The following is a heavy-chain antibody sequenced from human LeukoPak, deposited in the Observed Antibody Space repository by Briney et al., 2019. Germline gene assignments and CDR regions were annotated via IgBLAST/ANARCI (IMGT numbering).Heavy chain of an antibody. CDR3: ARGRRGFFDY. Sequence: GRSLRLSCAASGYTFNDFGIHWVRQAPGKGLEWVAVIWYDGSSKFNKDAVKGRLTISRDNSKRMVYLQMNRLRVEDTAVYYCARGRRGFFDYWGQGTLVTVSS. CDR2: IWYDGSSK. J-gene: IGHJ4*02. V-gene: IGHV3-33*01. CDR1: GYTFNDFG.